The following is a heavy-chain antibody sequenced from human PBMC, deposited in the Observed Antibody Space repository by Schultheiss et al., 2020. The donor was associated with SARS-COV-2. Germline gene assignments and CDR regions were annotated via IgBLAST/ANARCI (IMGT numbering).Heavy chain of an antibody. CDR1: GFTFSSYW. V-gene: IGHV3-74*01. D-gene: IGHD1/OR15-1a*01. CDR3: ARVVALPPPSPQGSEHLYYYYYGMDV. Sequence: GGSLRLSCAASGFTFSSYWMHWVRQAPGKGLVWVSRINSDGSSTSYADSVKGRFTISRDNAKNTLYLQMNSLRAEDTAVYYCARVVALPPPSPQGSEHLYYYYYGMDVWGQGTTVTVSS. CDR2: INSDGSST. J-gene: IGHJ6*02.